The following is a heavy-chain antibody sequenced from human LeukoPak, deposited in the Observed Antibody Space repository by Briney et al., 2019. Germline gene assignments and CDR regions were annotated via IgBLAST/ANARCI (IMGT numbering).Heavy chain of an antibody. Sequence: GGSLRLSCAASGFTFSNYAMTWVRQAPGKGLEWVSSISSSSSYIYYADSVKGRFTISRDNAKNSLYLQMNSLRAEDTAVYYCARDRFSYYDFWSGYYGGGYYFDYWGQGTLVTVSS. J-gene: IGHJ4*02. CDR3: ARDRFSYYDFWSGYYGGGYYFDY. V-gene: IGHV3-21*01. D-gene: IGHD3-3*01. CDR1: GFTFSNYA. CDR2: ISSSSSYI.